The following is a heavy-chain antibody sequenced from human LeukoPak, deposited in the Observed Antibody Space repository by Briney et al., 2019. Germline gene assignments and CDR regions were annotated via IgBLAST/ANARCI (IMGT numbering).Heavy chain of an antibody. CDR3: AKYSGWYDTGRGIFR. J-gene: IGHJ4*02. CDR2: IYYSGST. D-gene: IGHD6-19*01. CDR1: GGSISSSSYY. Sequence: SETLSLTCTVSGGSISSSSYYWGWIRQPPGKGLEWIGSIYYSGSTYYNPSLKSRVTISVDTSKNQFSLKLSSVTAADTAAYYCAKYSGWYDTGRGIFRRGQGTLVTVSS. V-gene: IGHV4-39*01.